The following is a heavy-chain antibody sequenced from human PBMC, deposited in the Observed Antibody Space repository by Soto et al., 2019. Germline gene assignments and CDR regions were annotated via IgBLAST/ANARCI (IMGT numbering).Heavy chain of an antibody. Sequence: GGSLRLSCAASGFTFSNAGMSWVRQAPGKGLEWVGRIKSKTDGGTTDYAAPVKGRFTISRDDSKNTLYLQMNSLKTEDTAVYYCTTDIRGVPTMIVVVPTDYWGQGTLVTVYS. V-gene: IGHV3-15*01. CDR3: TTDIRGVPTMIVVVPTDY. CDR1: GFTFSNAG. D-gene: IGHD3-22*01. J-gene: IGHJ4*02. CDR2: IKSKTDGGTT.